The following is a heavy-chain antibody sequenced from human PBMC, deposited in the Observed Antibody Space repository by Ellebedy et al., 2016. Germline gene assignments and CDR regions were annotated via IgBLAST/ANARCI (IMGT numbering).Heavy chain of an antibody. J-gene: IGHJ5*02. V-gene: IGHV3-30*03. CDR1: GFPFSTFF. CDR3: ARGVGGTSLNWFDP. CDR2: ISYDGNNK. D-gene: IGHD3-16*01. Sequence: GESLKISXAASGFPFSTFFMSWVRQTPGKGLEWVAFISYDGNNKYYADAVKGRFTISRDNAKNSVYLQMNSLRGEDTAVYYCARGVGGTSLNWFDPWGQGTLVTVSS.